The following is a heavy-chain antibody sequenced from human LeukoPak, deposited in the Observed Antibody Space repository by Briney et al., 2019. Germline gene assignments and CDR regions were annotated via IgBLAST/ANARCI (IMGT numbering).Heavy chain of an antibody. V-gene: IGHV3-23*01. Sequence: GGSLRLSCAASGFTFSSYVMNWVRQAPGKGLEWVSVISSGGGSTYYADSVKGRFTISRDNSKNTWFLQMNSLRAEDTAVYYCAKGGYCSSTSCYVGWFDHWGQGTLVTVSS. CDR3: AKGGYCSSTSCYVGWFDH. CDR1: GFTFSSYV. D-gene: IGHD2-2*01. J-gene: IGHJ5*02. CDR2: ISSGGGST.